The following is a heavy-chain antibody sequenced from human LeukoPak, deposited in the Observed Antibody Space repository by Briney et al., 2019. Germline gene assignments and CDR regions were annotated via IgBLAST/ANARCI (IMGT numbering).Heavy chain of an antibody. CDR3: ARASSGSGWHKYYFEY. V-gene: IGHV3-7*01. Sequence: GGSLRLSCAASGFTFSSYWMSWVRQAPGKGLEWVANIKQDGSEKYYVDSVKGRFTISRDNAKNSLYLQMNSLRAEDTAVYYRARASSGSGWHKYYFEYSGQGTLVTVSS. CDR2: IKQDGSEK. J-gene: IGHJ4*02. D-gene: IGHD6-19*01. CDR1: GFTFSSYW.